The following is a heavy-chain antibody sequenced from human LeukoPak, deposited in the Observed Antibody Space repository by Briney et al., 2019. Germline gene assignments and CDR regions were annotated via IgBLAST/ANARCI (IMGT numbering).Heavy chain of an antibody. J-gene: IGHJ4*02. CDR1: GFTFSSYA. D-gene: IGHD6-13*01. V-gene: IGHV3-30*04. CDR3: ARDIGIAAAGTLDY. Sequence: PGGSLRLSCAASGFTFSSYAMHWVRQAPGKGLEWVAVISYDGSNKYYADPVKGRFTISRDNSKNTLYLQMNSLRAEDTAVYYCARDIGIAAAGTLDYWGQGTLVTVSS. CDR2: ISYDGSNK.